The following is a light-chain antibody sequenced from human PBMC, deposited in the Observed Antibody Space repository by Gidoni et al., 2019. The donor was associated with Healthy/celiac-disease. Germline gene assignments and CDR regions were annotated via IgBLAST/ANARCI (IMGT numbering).Light chain of an antibody. CDR2: GAS. J-gene: IGKJ2*01. CDR3: QQYGSSPPYT. CDR1: QSVSSSY. Sequence: EIVLTQSPGTLSLSPGERATLSCRARQSVSSSYLAWYQQKPGQAPRLLIYGASSRATGIPDSFSGSGSGTDFTLTISRLEPEDFAVYYCQQYGSSPPYTFGQGTKLEIK. V-gene: IGKV3-20*01.